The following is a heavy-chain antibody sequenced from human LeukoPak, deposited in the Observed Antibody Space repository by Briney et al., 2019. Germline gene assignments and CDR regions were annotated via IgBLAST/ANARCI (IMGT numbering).Heavy chain of an antibody. CDR1: GYTFTSYG. CDR2: ISAYNGNT. Sequence: ASVKVSCKASGYTFTSYGISWVRQAPGQGLEWMGWISAYNGNTNYAQKLQGRVTMTTDTSTSTACMELRSLRSDDTAVYYCARDTDYGDYAVYWGQGTLVTVSS. D-gene: IGHD4-17*01. CDR3: ARDTDYGDYAVY. J-gene: IGHJ4*02. V-gene: IGHV1-18*01.